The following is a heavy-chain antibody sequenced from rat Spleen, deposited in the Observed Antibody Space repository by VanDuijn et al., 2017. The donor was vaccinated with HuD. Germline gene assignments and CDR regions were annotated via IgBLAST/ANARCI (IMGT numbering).Heavy chain of an antibody. Sequence: EVQLVESGGGLVQPGRSLKLSCAASGFTFSDYNMAWVRQTPKKGLEWVATITYDGSSTYSRDSVKGRFTISRDNAKSTLYLQMDSLRSEDTATYYCTTVTTGWFAYWGQGTLVTVSS. J-gene: IGHJ3*01. CDR1: GFTFSDYN. D-gene: IGHD1-10*01. CDR3: TTVTTGWFAY. CDR2: ITYDGSST. V-gene: IGHV5-7*01.